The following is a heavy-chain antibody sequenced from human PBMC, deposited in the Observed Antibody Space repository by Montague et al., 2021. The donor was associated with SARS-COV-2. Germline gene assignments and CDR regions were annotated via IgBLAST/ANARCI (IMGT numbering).Heavy chain of an antibody. CDR2: VSRSGDTT. D-gene: IGHD3-22*01. Sequence: SLRLSCAASGFSFRAFGMTWVRQAPGKGLEWVSTVSRSGDTTRYADSVKGRFTISRDNSKTTLDLQMSGLRAEDAAVYYCARVIVVGYYGMDVWGQGTTVTVSS. V-gene: IGHV3-23*01. CDR1: GFSFRAFG. CDR3: ARVIVVGYYGMDV. J-gene: IGHJ6*02.